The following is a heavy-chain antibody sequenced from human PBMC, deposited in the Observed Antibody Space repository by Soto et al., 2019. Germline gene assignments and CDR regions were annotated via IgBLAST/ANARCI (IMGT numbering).Heavy chain of an antibody. J-gene: IGHJ4*02. CDR3: ARGARNYYYFDC. CDR2: INGDGSST. D-gene: IGHD1-7*01. V-gene: IGHV3-74*01. CDR1: GFTFSNYW. Sequence: EVQLVESGGGLVQPGGSLRLSCVASGFTFSNYWIHWVRQAPGKGLVWVSRINGDGSSTNYADSVKGQFTISRDNAKNTVYLQMNSLRVEDTAVYYFARGARNYYYFDCWGQGTLVTVSS.